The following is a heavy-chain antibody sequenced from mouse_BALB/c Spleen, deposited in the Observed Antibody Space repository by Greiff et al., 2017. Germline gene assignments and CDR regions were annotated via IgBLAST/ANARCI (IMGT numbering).Heavy chain of an antibody. CDR1: GFTFSDYY. J-gene: IGHJ4*01. Sequence: EVMLVESGGGLVKPGGSLKLSCAASGFTFSDYYMYWVRQTPEKRLEWVATISDGGSYTYYPDSVKGRFTISRDNAKNNLYLQMSSLKSEDTAMYYCARDEEGRGYAMDYWGQGTSVTVSS. CDR3: ARDEEGRGYAMDY. CDR2: ISDGGSYT. V-gene: IGHV5-4*02.